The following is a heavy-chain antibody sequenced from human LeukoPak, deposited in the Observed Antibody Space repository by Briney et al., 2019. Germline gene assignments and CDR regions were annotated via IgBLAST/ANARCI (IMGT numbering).Heavy chain of an antibody. Sequence: GGSLRLSCAVSGFTFRNYWMSWVRQAPGKELEWVANIKQDGSEKYYVDSVKGRFAISRDNVKNSLYLQMNSLRAEDTAVYYCARDEPVGATTGWGQGTLVTVSS. V-gene: IGHV3-7*01. CDR2: IKQDGSEK. J-gene: IGHJ4*02. D-gene: IGHD1-26*01. CDR3: ARDEPVGATTG. CDR1: GFTFRNYW.